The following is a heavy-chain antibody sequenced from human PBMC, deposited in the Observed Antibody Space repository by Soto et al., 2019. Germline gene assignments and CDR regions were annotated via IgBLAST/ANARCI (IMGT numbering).Heavy chain of an antibody. Sequence: PGGSLRLSCAASGFTFSSYSMNWVRQAPGKGLEWVSYISSSSSTIYYADSVKGRFTISRDNAKNSLYLQMNSLRDEDTAVYYCASPSSGLNYYYYGMDVWGQGTTVTVSS. CDR1: GFTFSSYS. D-gene: IGHD3-22*01. CDR2: ISSSSSTI. V-gene: IGHV3-48*02. J-gene: IGHJ6*02. CDR3: ASPSSGLNYYYYGMDV.